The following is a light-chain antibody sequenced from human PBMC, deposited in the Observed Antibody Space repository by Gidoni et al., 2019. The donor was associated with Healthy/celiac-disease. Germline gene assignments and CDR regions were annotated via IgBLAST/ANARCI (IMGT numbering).Light chain of an antibody. V-gene: IGKV1-39*01. J-gene: IGKJ1*01. CDR1: QSISSY. Sequence: DIQMTQSPSSLSASLGDRVTITCRASQSISSYLNWYQQKPGKAPKLLIYDASSLQSGVPSRFSGSGSGTDFTLTISSLQPEDFATYYCQQSYSTPPTFXXXTKVEIK. CDR2: DAS. CDR3: QQSYSTPPT.